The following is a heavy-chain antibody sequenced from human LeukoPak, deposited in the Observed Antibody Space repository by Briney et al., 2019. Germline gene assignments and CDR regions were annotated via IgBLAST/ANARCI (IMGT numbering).Heavy chain of an antibody. CDR2: ISGSGGST. Sequence: GGSLRLSCVASGFTFSDYAMSWVRQAPGKGLEWVSAISGSGGSTYYADSVKGRFTISRDNSKNTLYLQMNSLRAEDTAVYYCAKENYDFWSGYAYYFDYWGQGTLVTVSS. CDR1: GFTFSDYA. D-gene: IGHD3-3*01. V-gene: IGHV3-23*01. CDR3: AKENYDFWSGYAYYFDY. J-gene: IGHJ4*02.